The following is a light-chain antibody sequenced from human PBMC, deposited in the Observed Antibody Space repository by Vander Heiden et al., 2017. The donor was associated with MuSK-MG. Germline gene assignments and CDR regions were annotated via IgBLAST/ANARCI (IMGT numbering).Light chain of an antibody. J-gene: IGLJ2*01. CDR3: SSYTSSSTPVV. Sequence: QSALTQPASVSGSPGQSITISCTGTSSDVGGYNYVSWYQQHPGKAPKLMIYDVSNRPSGVSNRFSGSKSGNTASLTISGLQAEDEADYYCSSYTSSSTPVVFRGGDKVNRP. CDR2: DVS. CDR1: SSDVGGYNY. V-gene: IGLV2-14*03.